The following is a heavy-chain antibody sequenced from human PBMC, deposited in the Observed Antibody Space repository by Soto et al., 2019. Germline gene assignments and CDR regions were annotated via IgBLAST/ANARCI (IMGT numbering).Heavy chain of an antibody. CDR2: IIRIFGTP. Sequence: QVQLVQSGAEVKKPGSSVKVSCKASGGTFSSYAINWVRQAPGQGLEWMGGIIRIFGTPGYAQRFQGRVTITADESTSTAYMELSSLRSEDTAVYYCARQGSTEYYYYGMDVWGQGTTVTVSS. V-gene: IGHV1-69*12. D-gene: IGHD2-2*01. CDR1: GGTFSSYA. J-gene: IGHJ6*02. CDR3: ARQGSTEYYYYGMDV.